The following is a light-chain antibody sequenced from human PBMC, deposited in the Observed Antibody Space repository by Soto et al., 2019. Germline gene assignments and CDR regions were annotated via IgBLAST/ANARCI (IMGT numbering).Light chain of an antibody. V-gene: IGKV1-5*01. CDR2: DAS. CDR1: QGIVRW. Sequence: DIQMPQSPSTLSASVGARVTITCRASQGIVRWLAWYQQKPGKATKLLIYDASSLESGVPSRFSGSGSGTDFTLTISSLEPEEFAVYYCQQRSNWPRTVGQGTKVDIK. CDR3: QQRSNWPRT. J-gene: IGKJ1*01.